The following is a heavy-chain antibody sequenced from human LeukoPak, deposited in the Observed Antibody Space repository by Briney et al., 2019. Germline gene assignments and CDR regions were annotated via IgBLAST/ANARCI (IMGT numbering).Heavy chain of an antibody. J-gene: IGHJ3*01. CDR1: GYTFTGYY. D-gene: IGHD5-12*01. V-gene: IGHV1-2*02. Sequence: ASVKVSCKASGYTFTGYYMHWVRQAPGQGLEWMGWINPNSGGTNYAQKFQGRVTMTRDTSISTAYMELSRLRSDDTAVYFCARDKWLPHGDAFDLWGQGTLVSVSS. CDR2: INPNSGGT. CDR3: ARDKWLPHGDAFDL.